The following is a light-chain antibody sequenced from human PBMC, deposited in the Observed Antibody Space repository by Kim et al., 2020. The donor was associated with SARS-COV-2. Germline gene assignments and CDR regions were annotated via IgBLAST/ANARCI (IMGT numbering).Light chain of an antibody. CDR3: SSYTSSSTLV. CDR1: RSDVGVYNY. V-gene: IGLV2-14*03. Sequence: QSITISYTGTRSDVGVYNYVSWYQQHPGKAPKLMIYDVSNRPSGVSNRFSGSKSGNTASLTISGLQAEDEADYYCSSYTSSSTLVFGGGTQLTVL. CDR2: DVS. J-gene: IGLJ2*01.